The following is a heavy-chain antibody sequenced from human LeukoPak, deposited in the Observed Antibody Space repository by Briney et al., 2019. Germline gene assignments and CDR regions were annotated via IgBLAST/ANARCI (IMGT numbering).Heavy chain of an antibody. D-gene: IGHD6-6*01. V-gene: IGHV4-39*07. CDR3: ARDRYSSSSTGYYYYYMDV. Sequence: SETLSLTCTVSGGSISSSSYYWGWIRQPPGKGLEWIGSIYYSGSTYYNPSLKSRVTISVDTSKNQFSLKLSSVTAADTAVYYCARDRYSSSSTGYYYYYMDVWGKGTTVTVSS. J-gene: IGHJ6*03. CDR1: GGSISSSSYY. CDR2: IYYSGST.